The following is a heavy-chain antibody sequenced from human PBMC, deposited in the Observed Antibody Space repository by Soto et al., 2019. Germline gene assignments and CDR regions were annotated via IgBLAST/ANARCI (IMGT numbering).Heavy chain of an antibody. Sequence: ASVTVSCKASGYTITRYGISWVRQAPGQGLEWMGWISAYNGNTNYAQKLQGRVTMTTDTSTSTAYMELRSLRSDDTAVYYCASGYCSGGSCHYFDYWGQGTLVTVSS. CDR1: GYTITRYG. J-gene: IGHJ4*02. CDR3: ASGYCSGGSCHYFDY. D-gene: IGHD2-15*01. CDR2: ISAYNGNT. V-gene: IGHV1-18*01.